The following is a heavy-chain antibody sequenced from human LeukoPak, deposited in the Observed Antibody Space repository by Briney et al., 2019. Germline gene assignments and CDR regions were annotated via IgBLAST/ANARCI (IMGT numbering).Heavy chain of an antibody. CDR1: GFTFSTYA. J-gene: IGHJ4*02. V-gene: IGHV3-23*01. CDR3: AKITVADDGTTH. D-gene: IGHD1-7*01. Sequence: GGSLRLSCAASGFTFSTYAMTWVRQAPGKGLEWVSSITSNGGYSSYTYYADSVKGRFTISRDNSKNTLYLQMSSLRAEDTAVYYCAKITVADDGTTHWGQGTLVTVSS. CDR2: ITSNGGYSSYT.